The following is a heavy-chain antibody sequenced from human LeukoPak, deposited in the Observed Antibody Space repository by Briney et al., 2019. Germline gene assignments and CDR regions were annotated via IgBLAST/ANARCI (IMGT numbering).Heavy chain of an antibody. CDR3: AKDGPIAALYYMDV. CDR1: GFTFSSYG. V-gene: IGHV3-30*02. Sequence: GGSLRLSCAASGFTFSSYGMHWVRQAPGKGLEWVAFIRYDGSNKYYADSVKGRFTISRGNSKNTLYLQMNSLRAEDTAVYYCAKDGPIAALYYMDVWGKGTTVTVSS. D-gene: IGHD6-6*01. J-gene: IGHJ6*03. CDR2: IRYDGSNK.